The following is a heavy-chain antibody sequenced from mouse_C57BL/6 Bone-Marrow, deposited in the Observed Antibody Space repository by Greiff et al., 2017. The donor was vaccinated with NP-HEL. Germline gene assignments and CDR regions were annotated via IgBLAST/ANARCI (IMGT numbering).Heavy chain of an antibody. V-gene: IGHV10-1*01. CDR3: WAITTVVAPDYYAMDY. Sequence: EVKLVESGGGLVQPKGSLKLSCAASGFSFNTYAMNWVRQAPGKGLEWVARIRSKSNNYATYYADSVKDRFTISRDDSESMLYLQMNNLKTEDTAMYYCWAITTVVAPDYYAMDYWGQGTSVTVSS. CDR2: IRSKSNNYAT. D-gene: IGHD1-1*01. J-gene: IGHJ4*01. CDR1: GFSFNTYA.